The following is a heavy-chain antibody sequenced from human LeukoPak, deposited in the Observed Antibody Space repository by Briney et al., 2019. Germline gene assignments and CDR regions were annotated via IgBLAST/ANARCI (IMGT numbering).Heavy chain of an antibody. Sequence: GGSLRLSCAASGFTFSSYAMSWVRQAPGKGLEWVSAISGSGGSTYYADSVKGRFTNSRDNSKNALYLQMNSLRAEDTAVYYCAKVGPLLWFGELAVFDYWGQGTLVTVSS. CDR3: AKVGPLLWFGELAVFDY. CDR1: GFTFSSYA. D-gene: IGHD3-10*01. J-gene: IGHJ4*02. CDR2: ISGSGGST. V-gene: IGHV3-23*01.